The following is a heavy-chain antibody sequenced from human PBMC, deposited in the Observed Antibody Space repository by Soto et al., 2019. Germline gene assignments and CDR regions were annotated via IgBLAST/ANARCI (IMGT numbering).Heavy chain of an antibody. D-gene: IGHD2-21*02. CDR2: ISNNGATT. V-gene: IGHV3-64D*08. Sequence: TGGSLRLSCSASGFTFSSFAMYWVRQAPGKGLDYVADISNNGATTYYADSVKDRFIISRDNSKSTLYLQMTSLREEDTGVFYCVKDKGATIKKVTMDVWGQGATVTVSS. CDR3: VKDKGATIKKVTMDV. J-gene: IGHJ6*02. CDR1: GFTFSSFA.